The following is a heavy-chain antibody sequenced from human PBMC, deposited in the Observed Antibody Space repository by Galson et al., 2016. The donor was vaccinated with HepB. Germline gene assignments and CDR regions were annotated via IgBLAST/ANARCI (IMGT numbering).Heavy chain of an antibody. CDR1: GFIFDDYG. D-gene: IGHD2-15*01. J-gene: IGHJ6*02. CDR2: IDWNGGST. Sequence: SLRLSCAASGFIFDDYGMTWVRQVPGKGLEWVSGIDWNGGSTGYADSVKGRFTISRDNAKNSLYLQTNSLRAEDTALYYCARVFCSGGYCYRGYYYGMDVWGQGTTVTVSS. CDR3: ARVFCSGGYCYRGYYYGMDV. V-gene: IGHV3-20*04.